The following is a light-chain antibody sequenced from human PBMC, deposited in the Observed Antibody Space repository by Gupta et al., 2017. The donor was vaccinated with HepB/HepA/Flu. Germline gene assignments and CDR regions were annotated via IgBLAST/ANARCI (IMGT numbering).Light chain of an antibody. CDR1: QSISSY. CDR3: QQSDSTPHT. V-gene: IGKV1-39*01. Sequence: DIQMTQSPSSLSASVGDRVTITCRASQSISSYLNWYQQKPGKAPKLLIYAASSLQSGVPSRFSGSGSGTDFTLTISMLQPEDFATYYCQQSDSTPHTFGQGTKVEIK. J-gene: IGKJ1*01. CDR2: AAS.